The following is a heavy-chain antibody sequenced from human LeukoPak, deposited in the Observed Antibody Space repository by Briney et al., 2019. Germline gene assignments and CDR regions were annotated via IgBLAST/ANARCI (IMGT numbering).Heavy chain of an antibody. D-gene: IGHD3-22*01. J-gene: IGHJ3*02. CDR3: SRGHYYDNSGYISSRGFDI. CDR2: ISSSSSYI. V-gene: IGHV3-21*01. Sequence: PGGSLRLSCAASGFTFSSYSMNWVRQAPGKGLEWVSSISSSSSYIYYADSVKGRFTISRDNAKNSLYLQMNSLRAEDTAVYYCSRGHYYDNSGYISSRGFDIWGQGTMVSVFS. CDR1: GFTFSSYS.